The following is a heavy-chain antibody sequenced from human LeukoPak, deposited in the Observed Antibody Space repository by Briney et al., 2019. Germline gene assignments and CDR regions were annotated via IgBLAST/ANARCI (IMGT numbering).Heavy chain of an antibody. J-gene: IGHJ3*02. D-gene: IGHD2-2*01. CDR3: ASQRSPAAIAAAFDI. Sequence: PSQTLSLTCTVSGGSISSGGYYWSWIRQPPGKGLEWIGYIYYSGSTNYNPSLKSRVTISVDTSKNQFSLKLSSVTAADTAVYYCASQRSPAAIAAAFDIWGQGTMVTVSS. CDR1: GGSISSGGYY. V-gene: IGHV4-61*08. CDR2: IYYSGST.